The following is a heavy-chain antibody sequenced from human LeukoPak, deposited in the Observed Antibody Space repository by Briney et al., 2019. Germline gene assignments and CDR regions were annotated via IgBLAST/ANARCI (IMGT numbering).Heavy chain of an antibody. CDR3: AKRRYDSSGHFDS. J-gene: IGHJ4*02. Sequence: GGSLRLSCAASGFTFSSYAMTWVRQAPGKGLEWVSAISGSGSYTNYADSVKGRFTISKDNSKNTLYMRMSSLRAEDTAVYYCAKRRYDSSGHFDSWGQGTLVTVSS. CDR2: ISGSGSYT. CDR1: GFTFSSYA. V-gene: IGHV3-23*01. D-gene: IGHD3-22*01.